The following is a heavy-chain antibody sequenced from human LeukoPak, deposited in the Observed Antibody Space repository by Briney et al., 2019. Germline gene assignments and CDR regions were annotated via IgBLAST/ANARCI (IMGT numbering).Heavy chain of an antibody. J-gene: IGHJ4*02. Sequence: ASVKVSCKASGYTFTSYGISWVRQAPGQGLEWMGWISAYNGNTNYAQKLQGRVTMTTDTSTSTAYMELRSLRSDDTAVYYCARVIALMVYAIERYFDYWGQGTLVTVSS. V-gene: IGHV1-18*01. CDR1: GYTFTSYG. D-gene: IGHD2-8*01. CDR3: ARVIALMVYAIERYFDY. CDR2: ISAYNGNT.